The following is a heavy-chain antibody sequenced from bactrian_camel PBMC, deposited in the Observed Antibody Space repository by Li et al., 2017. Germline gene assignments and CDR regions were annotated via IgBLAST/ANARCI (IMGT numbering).Heavy chain of an antibody. J-gene: IGHJ4*01. CDR1: GFLFSKFG. CDR3: AADSHKDVSDLRCDL. Sequence: HVQLVESGGGLVRPGDSLTLSCAASGFLFSKFGMSWVRQVPGKGLEWVSGIASDGSSSDYTDSVKGRFTIYEDNAKTAVYLQMRDLKPEDTASYYCAADSHKDVSDLRCDLWGQGTQVTVS. D-gene: IGHD6*01. CDR2: IASDGSSS. V-gene: IGHV3S7*01.